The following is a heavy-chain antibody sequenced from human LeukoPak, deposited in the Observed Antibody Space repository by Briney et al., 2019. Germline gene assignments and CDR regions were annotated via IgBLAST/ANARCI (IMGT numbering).Heavy chain of an antibody. CDR3: AKEGCGVDCYYYYGMDV. J-gene: IGHJ6*02. Sequence: QTGGSLRLSCAASGFNFRSFGMHWVRQAPGKGLEWVAVISYEGSKKYYADSVKGRFTISRDNSKNTLYLQMNSLGAEDTALYYCAKEGCGVDCYYYYGMDVWGQGTTVTVSS. V-gene: IGHV3-30*18. D-gene: IGHD2-21*02. CDR1: GFNFRSFG. CDR2: ISYEGSKK.